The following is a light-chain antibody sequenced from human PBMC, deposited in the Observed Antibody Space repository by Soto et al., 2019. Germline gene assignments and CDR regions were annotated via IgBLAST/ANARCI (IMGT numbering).Light chain of an antibody. J-gene: IGKJ2*01. CDR1: EDISSY. V-gene: IGKV1-8*01. CDR2: AAS. CDR3: QQYYSYPGT. Sequence: AIRMTPSPSSFSASTGDRVTITCRASEDISSYLAWYQQKPGKAPKLLIYAASTLQSGVPSRFSGSGSGTDFTLTISCLQSEDFATYYCQQYYSYPGTFGQGTKLEIK.